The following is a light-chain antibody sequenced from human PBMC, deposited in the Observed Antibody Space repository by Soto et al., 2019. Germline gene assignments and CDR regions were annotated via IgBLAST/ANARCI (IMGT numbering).Light chain of an antibody. CDR1: QGISSY. CDR2: AAS. Sequence: IQFTQSPSFLSASVGDIVNITCRASQGISSYLAWYQQKPGKAPKLLIYAASTLQSGVPSRFSGSGSGTEFTLTISRLQPEDFATYYCQQLNSYPITFGQGTRLEIK. CDR3: QQLNSYPIT. V-gene: IGKV1-9*01. J-gene: IGKJ5*01.